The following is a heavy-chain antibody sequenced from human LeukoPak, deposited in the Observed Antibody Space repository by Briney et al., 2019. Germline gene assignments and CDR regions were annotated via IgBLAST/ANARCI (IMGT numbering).Heavy chain of an antibody. CDR2: IYYSGST. CDR1: GGSISSYY. CDR3: ARGEQQLADY. J-gene: IGHJ4*02. D-gene: IGHD6-13*01. V-gene: IGHV4-59*08. Sequence: SETLSLTCTVSGGSISSYYWSWIRQPPGKGLEWIGYIYYSGSTNYNPSLKSRVTISVDTSKNQFSLKLSSVTAADTAVYYCARGEQQLADYWGQGTLVTVSS.